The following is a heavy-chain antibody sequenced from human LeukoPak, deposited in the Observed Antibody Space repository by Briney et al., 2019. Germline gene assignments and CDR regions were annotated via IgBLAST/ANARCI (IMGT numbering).Heavy chain of an antibody. CDR2: VSGSGSTV. CDR1: GFTFGDLI. CDR3: AKAGSSGSFDS. Sequence: GGSLRLSCAASGFTFGDLIMNWVRQLPGKRLEWVAYVSGSGSTVYYADSVKGRFTVSRDNGKSSLYLQMNSLRADDTAVYYCAKAGSSGSFDSWGQGTLVTVSS. J-gene: IGHJ4*02. V-gene: IGHV3-48*01. D-gene: IGHD6-19*01.